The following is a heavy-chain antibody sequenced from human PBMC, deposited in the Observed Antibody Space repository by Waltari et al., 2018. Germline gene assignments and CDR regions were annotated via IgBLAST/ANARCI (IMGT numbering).Heavy chain of an antibody. V-gene: IGHV3-72*01. CDR2: TRDKAHVYTA. CDR3: VRDLVGAPY. D-gene: IGHD1-26*01. J-gene: IGHJ4*02. Sequence: EVLLVASGGGLVQPGGSLRLSCAASGFSLCDRYMDWVRQAPGKGLEWIGRTRDKAHVYTAEYAASVRGRFTISTDESTNSQYLQMNSLKTEDTAVYYCVRDLVGAPYWGQGTLVTVPS. CDR1: GFSLCDRY.